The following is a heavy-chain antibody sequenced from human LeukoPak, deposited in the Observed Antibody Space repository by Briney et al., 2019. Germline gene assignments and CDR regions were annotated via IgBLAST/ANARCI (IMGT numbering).Heavy chain of an antibody. Sequence: SETLSLTCSVSGGSISSYYWSWIRQPAGKGLEWIGRIYTSGSTNYNPSLKSRVTMSVDTSKNQFSLKLSSVTAADTAVYYCAREGRGGADSSGYYYVVGKYFDYRGQGTLVTVSS. CDR1: GGSISSYY. J-gene: IGHJ4*02. D-gene: IGHD3-22*01. CDR3: AREGRGGADSSGYYYVVGKYFDY. V-gene: IGHV4-4*07. CDR2: IYTSGST.